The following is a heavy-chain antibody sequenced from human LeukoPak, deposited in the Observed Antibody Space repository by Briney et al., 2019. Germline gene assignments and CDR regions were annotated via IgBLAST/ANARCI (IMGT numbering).Heavy chain of an antibody. CDR2: ISSSSSYI. V-gene: IGHV3-21*01. CDR1: GFTFSSYS. Sequence: GGSLRLSCAASGFTFSSYSMNWVRQAPGKGLEWVSSISSSSSYIYYADSVKGRFTISRDNAKNSLYLQMNSLRAEDTAVYYCAAGIVVVPAAIEYYYYGMDVWGQGTTVTVSS. CDR3: AAGIVVVPAAIEYYYYGMDV. D-gene: IGHD2-2*01. J-gene: IGHJ6*02.